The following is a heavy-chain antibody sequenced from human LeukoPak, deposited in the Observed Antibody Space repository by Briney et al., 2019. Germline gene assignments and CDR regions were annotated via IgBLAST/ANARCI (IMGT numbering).Heavy chain of an antibody. CDR3: ASPKENSDYYFDS. CDR2: LIPLFGRA. J-gene: IGHJ4*02. Sequence: SVTVSFTASVCTLLNYAISWVRQAPGQGLEGMGGLIPLFGRAEYAQKFQGRVTITADEPTNTAYMELNFLRSEDTAVYYCASPKENSDYYFDSWGQGTLVAVSA. D-gene: IGHD4-11*01. V-gene: IGHV1-69*01. CDR1: VCTLLNYA.